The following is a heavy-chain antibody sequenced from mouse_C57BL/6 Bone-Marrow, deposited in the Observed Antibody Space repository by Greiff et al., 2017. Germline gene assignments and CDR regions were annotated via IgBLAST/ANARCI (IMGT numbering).Heavy chain of an antibody. Sequence: VQLQQSGPELVKPGASVKISCKASGYTFTDYYMNWVKQSHGKSLEWIGDINPKNGGTSYNQKFKGKATLTVDKSSSTAYMELRSLTSEDSAVYYCAREGNYYSDCGFAFWGQGTLVTVSA. CDR2: INPKNGGT. J-gene: IGHJ3*01. CDR1: GYTFTDYY. D-gene: IGHD2-12*01. V-gene: IGHV1-26*01. CDR3: AREGNYYSDCGFAF.